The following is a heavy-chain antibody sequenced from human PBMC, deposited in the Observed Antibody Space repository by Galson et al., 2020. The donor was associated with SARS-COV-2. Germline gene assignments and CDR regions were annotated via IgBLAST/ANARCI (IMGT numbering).Heavy chain of an antibody. J-gene: IGHJ4*02. Sequence: SETLSHTCTVSGGSISSRSYYWGWIRQPPGKGLEWIGSIYYSGSTYYNPSLKSRVTISVDTSKNQFSLKLSSVTAADTAVYYCARLSIAPWYYYDSSGYAHFDYWGQGTLVTVSS. CDR1: GGSISSRSYY. CDR2: IYYSGST. V-gene: IGHV4-39*01. CDR3: ARLSIAPWYYYDSSGYAHFDY. D-gene: IGHD3-22*01.